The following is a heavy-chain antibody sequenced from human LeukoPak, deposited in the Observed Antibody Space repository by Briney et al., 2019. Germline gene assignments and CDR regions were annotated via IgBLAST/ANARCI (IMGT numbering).Heavy chain of an antibody. CDR3: ARGPRVLGVVISSYWYFDF. Sequence: GASVKVSCKASGYTFTGYYMHWVRQAPGQGLEWMGWMNPNIGNAGYAQKFQGRISITRNTSTNTAYMELGGLRSEDTAVYYCARGPRVLGVVISSYWYFDFWGRGTLVTVSS. V-gene: IGHV1-8*03. J-gene: IGHJ2*01. D-gene: IGHD3-3*01. CDR1: GYTFTGYY. CDR2: MNPNIGNA.